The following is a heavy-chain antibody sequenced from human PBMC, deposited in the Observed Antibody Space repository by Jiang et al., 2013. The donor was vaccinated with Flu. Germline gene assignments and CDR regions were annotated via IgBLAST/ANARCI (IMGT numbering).Heavy chain of an antibody. Sequence: VQLVESGPGLVKPSETLSLTCTVSGGSISGYYWSWIRQPPGKALEWIGYMDHRGSTNYNPSLESRLTISVGASTNQFSLKLTSVTAADTAVYYCARHYDFWSGYPNSYFFDCWGQGTLVTVSS. V-gene: IGHV4-59*01. CDR2: MDHRGST. CDR3: ARHYDFWSGYPNSYFFDC. J-gene: IGHJ4*02. D-gene: IGHD3-3*01. CDR1: GGSISGYY.